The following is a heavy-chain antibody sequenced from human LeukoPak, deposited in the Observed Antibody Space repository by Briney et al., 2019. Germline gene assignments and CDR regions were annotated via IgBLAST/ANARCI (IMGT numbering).Heavy chain of an antibody. J-gene: IGHJ3*02. Sequence: SETLSLTCTVSGGSISSYYWSWIRQPPGKGLEWIGYIYYSGSTNYNPSLKSRVTISVDTSKNQFSLKLSSVTAADTAVYYCAGDLPGGSGSYAFDIWGQGTMVTVSS. CDR2: IYYSGST. CDR3: AGDLPGGSGSYAFDI. CDR1: GGSISSYY. V-gene: IGHV4-59*01. D-gene: IGHD3-10*01.